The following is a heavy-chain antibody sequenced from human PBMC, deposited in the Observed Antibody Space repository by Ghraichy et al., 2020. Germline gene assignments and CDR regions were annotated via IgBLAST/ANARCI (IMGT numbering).Heavy chain of an antibody. Sequence: SETLSLTCTVSGGSISSYYWSWIRQPPGKGLEWIGYIYYSGSTNYNPSLKSRVTISVDTSKNQFSLKLSSVTAADTAVYYCAIYDYGDYVKRGGGFDYWGQGTLVTVSS. J-gene: IGHJ4*02. D-gene: IGHD4-17*01. CDR2: IYYSGST. CDR1: GGSISSYY. V-gene: IGHV4-59*08. CDR3: AIYDYGDYVKRGGGFDY.